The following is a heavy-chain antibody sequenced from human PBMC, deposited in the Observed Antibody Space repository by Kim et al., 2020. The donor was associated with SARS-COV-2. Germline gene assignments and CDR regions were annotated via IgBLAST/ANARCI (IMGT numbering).Heavy chain of an antibody. J-gene: IGHJ4*02. CDR2: ICYDGNKK. CDR1: GFTFDYFG. D-gene: IGHD2-2*01. V-gene: IGHV3-33*06. Sequence: GGSLRLSCAASGFTFDYFGMRWVRQAPGKGLEWVAVICYDGNKKNYTDSVKGRFTISRDNSKNTLYLEMNSLKAEDTALYFCAKDSSSILPAAGSRFDHWGQGPGVPV. CDR3: AKDSSSILPAAGSRFDH.